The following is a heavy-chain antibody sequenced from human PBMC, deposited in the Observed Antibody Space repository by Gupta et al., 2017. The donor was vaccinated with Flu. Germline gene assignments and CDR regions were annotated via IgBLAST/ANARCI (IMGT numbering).Heavy chain of an antibody. J-gene: IGHJ4*02. CDR2: IYYSGTT. V-gene: IGHV4-39*01. CDR1: GGSIITSNYY. D-gene: IGHD2-2*01. CDR3: AGGVGYAAFDF. Sequence: QLQLQGSGPGLVKPSETLSLSCTVSGGSIITSNYYWALIRQPPGKGLEWIGTIYYSGTTYYNPSLRSRATMSLDTSRNQFSLKVRSVTAADTAVYYCAGGVGYAAFDFWGQGSLVTVSS.